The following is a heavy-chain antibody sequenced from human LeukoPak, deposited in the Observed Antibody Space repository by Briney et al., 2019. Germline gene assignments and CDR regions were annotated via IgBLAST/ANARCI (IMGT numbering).Heavy chain of an antibody. CDR1: GFTFSSYG. V-gene: IGHV3-30*03. D-gene: IGHD3-22*01. CDR3: ARKYYYDSSGYNYYYGMDV. CDR2: TSYDGSNK. Sequence: PGGSLRLSCAASGFTFSSYGMHWVRQAPGKGLEWVAVTSYDGSNKYYADSVKGRFTISRDNSKNTLYLQMNSLRAEDTAVYYCARKYYYDSSGYNYYYGMDVWGQGTTVTVSS. J-gene: IGHJ6*02.